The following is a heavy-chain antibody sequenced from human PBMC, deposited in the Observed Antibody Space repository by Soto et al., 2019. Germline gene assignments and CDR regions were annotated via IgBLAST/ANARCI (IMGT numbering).Heavy chain of an antibody. CDR2: IYYSGST. CDR3: ARGVVAFGGVIVIGFWFDP. CDR1: GGSISSYY. D-gene: IGHD3-16*02. Sequence: SCTVSGGSISSYYWSWIRQPPGKGLEWIGYIYYSGSTNYNPSLKSRVTISVDTSKNQFSLKLSSVTAADTAVYYCARGVVAFGGVIVIGFWFDPWGQGTLVTVSS. J-gene: IGHJ5*02. V-gene: IGHV4-59*01.